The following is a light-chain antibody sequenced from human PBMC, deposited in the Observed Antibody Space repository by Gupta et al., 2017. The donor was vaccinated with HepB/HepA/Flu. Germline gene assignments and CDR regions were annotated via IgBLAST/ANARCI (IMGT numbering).Light chain of an antibody. CDR2: LGS. CDR3: MQALQTPAYT. V-gene: IGKV2-28*01. CDR1: QSLLHSNGYNY. Sequence: DVVMTQSPLSLPVSPGEPAPISCRSSQSLLHSNGYNYLDWYLQKPGQSPQLLIYLGSNRASGVPDRFSGSGSGTDFTLKISRVEAEDVGVYYCMQALQTPAYTFGQGTKLEIK. J-gene: IGKJ2*01.